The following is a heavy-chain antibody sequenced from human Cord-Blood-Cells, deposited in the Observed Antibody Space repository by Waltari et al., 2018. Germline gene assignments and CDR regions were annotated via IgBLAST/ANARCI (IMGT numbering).Heavy chain of an antibody. CDR2: INPNRGGT. D-gene: IGHD4-17*01. CDR3: ATASTVEVLGGFAFDI. Sequence: QVQLVQSGAEVKKPGASVKVSCKASGYTFTGYYMHWVRQAPGQGLEWMGMINPNRGGTNYAQKFQGRVTMTRDTSISTAYMELSRLRSDDTAVYYCATASTVEVLGGFAFDIWGQGTMVTVSS. CDR1: GYTFTGYY. J-gene: IGHJ3*02. V-gene: IGHV1-2*02.